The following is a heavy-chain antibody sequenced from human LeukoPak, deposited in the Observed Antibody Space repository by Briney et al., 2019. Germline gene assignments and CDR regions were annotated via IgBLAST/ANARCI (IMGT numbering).Heavy chain of an antibody. CDR2: IYYSGST. CDR1: GGSFSGYY. D-gene: IGHD2-15*01. J-gene: IGHJ6*02. CDR3: ARVPYCSGGSCYSAYYYYGMDV. V-gene: IGHV4-34*01. Sequence: SETLSLTCAVYGGSFSGYYWSWIRQPPGKGLEWIGSIYYSGSTYYNPSLKSRVTISVDTSKNQFSLKLSSVTAADTAVYYCARVPYCSGGSCYSAYYYYGMDVWGQGTTVTVSS.